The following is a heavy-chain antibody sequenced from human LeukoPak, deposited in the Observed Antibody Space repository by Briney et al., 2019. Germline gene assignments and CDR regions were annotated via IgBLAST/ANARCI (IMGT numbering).Heavy chain of an antibody. J-gene: IGHJ4*02. CDR2: IYYSGST. CDR1: GGSISSSSYY. V-gene: IGHV4-39*01. CDR3: GCIVRLAAPFDY. Sequence: SETLSLTCTVSGGSISSSSYYWGWIRQPPGKGLEWIGSIYYSGSTYYNPSLKSRVTISVDTSKNQFSLKLRSGTAAVTAVYYCGCIVRLAAPFDYWGQGTLVTVSS. D-gene: IGHD2-8*01.